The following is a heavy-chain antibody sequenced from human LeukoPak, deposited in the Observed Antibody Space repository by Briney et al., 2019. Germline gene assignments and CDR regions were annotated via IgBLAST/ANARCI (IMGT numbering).Heavy chain of an antibody. J-gene: IGHJ3*02. CDR3: STGSGHAFDI. CDR2: INSDGSST. CDR1: GFNFYIYA. Sequence: GGSLRLSCAASGFNFYIYAMSWVRQAPGKGLVWVSRINSDGSSTSYADSVKGRFTISRDNAKNTLYVQMNSLRAEDTAVYYCSTGSGHAFDIWGRGTMVTVSS. V-gene: IGHV3-74*01. D-gene: IGHD3-10*01.